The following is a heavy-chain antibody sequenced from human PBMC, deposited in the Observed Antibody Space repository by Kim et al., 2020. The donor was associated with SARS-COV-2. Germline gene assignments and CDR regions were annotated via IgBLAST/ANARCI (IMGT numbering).Heavy chain of an antibody. CDR2: IYSGGST. J-gene: IGHJ6*01. Sequence: GGSLRLSCAASGFTVSSNYMSWVRQAPGKGLEWVADIYSGGSTYYADSVKGRFTISRDTSKNTLYLQMNSLRAEDTAVYYCARGRHSSSWSGHYYGMDV. D-gene: IGHD6-13*01. V-gene: IGHV3-53*01. CDR3: ARGRHSSSWSGHYYGMDV. CDR1: GFTVSSNY.